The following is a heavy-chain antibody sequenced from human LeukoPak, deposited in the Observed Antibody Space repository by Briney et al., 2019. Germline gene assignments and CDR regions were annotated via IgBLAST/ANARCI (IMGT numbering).Heavy chain of an antibody. D-gene: IGHD3-16*02. CDR1: GYTFTSYG. CDR2: ISAYNGNT. J-gene: IGHJ4*02. V-gene: IGHV1-18*01. CDR3: ARGDDYVWGSYRELDY. Sequence: GASVKVSCKASGYTFTSYGISWVRQAPGQGLEWMGWISAYNGNTNYAQKLQSRVTMTTDTSTSTAYMELRSLRSDDTAVYYCARGDDYVWGSYRELDYWGQGTLVTVSS.